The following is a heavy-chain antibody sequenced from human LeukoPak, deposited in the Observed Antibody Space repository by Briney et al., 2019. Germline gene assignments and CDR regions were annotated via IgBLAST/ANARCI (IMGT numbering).Heavy chain of an antibody. CDR1: GFTFSSYG. Sequence: GGSLRLSCAASGFTFSSYGMHWVRQAPGKGLEWVAVISYGGSNKYYADSVKGRFTISRDNSKNTLYLQMNSLRAEDTAVYYCAKDHDYYDSSGPHDYWGQGTLVTVSS. V-gene: IGHV3-30*18. CDR3: AKDHDYYDSSGPHDY. D-gene: IGHD3-22*01. CDR2: ISYGGSNK. J-gene: IGHJ4*02.